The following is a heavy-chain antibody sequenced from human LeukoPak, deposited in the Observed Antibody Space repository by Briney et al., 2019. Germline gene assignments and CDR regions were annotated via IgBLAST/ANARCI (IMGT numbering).Heavy chain of an antibody. CDR3: AKDAQRGFDYSNSLEY. D-gene: IGHD4-11*01. CDR2: IWSDGTEK. Sequence: GRSLRLSCAASGFTYSHYGMHWVRQAPGKGLEWVAVIWSDGTEKYYADPVKGRFTISRGNSKNMLYLQMNSLRGEDTGVYYCAKDAQRGFDYSNSLEYWGLGALVTVSS. J-gene: IGHJ4*02. V-gene: IGHV3-33*06. CDR1: GFTYSHYG.